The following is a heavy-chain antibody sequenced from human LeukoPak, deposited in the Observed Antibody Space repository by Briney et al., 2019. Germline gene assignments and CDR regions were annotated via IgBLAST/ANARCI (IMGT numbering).Heavy chain of an antibody. V-gene: IGHV1-8*01. D-gene: IGHD6-19*01. CDR3: AIYSKQWLVRRVFDY. CDR1: GYTFTSYD. J-gene: IGHJ4*02. CDR2: MNPNSGNT. Sequence: APVKVSCKASGYTFTSYDINWVRQATGQGLEWMGWMNPNSGNTGYAQKFQGRVTMTRNTSISTAYMELSSLRSEDTAVYYCAIYSKQWLVRRVFDYWGQGTLVTVSS.